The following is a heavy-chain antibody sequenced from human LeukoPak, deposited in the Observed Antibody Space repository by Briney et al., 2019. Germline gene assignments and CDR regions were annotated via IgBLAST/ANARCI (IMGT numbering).Heavy chain of an antibody. D-gene: IGHD1-1*01. Sequence: RPGGSLRLSCAASAFTFSSYAMTWVRQAPGKGLEWVSGISGSGSSTYYADSVKGRFTISRDNSKNTLYLQMNSLRAEDTAVFYCAKASAWTGDYYYYYMDVWGKGATVTVSS. J-gene: IGHJ6*03. CDR2: ISGSGSST. CDR3: AKASAWTGDYYYYYMDV. CDR1: AFTFSSYA. V-gene: IGHV3-23*01.